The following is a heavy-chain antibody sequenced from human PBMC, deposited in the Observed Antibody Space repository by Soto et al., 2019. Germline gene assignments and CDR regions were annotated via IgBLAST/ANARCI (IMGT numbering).Heavy chain of an antibody. V-gene: IGHV1-18*01. D-gene: IGHD6-19*01. Sequence: QVQLVQSGAEVKKPGASVKVSCRASGYTFTSYVISWVRQAPAQGLEWMGWISAYNGNTNFAQKLQGRVTMTTDTSTGTAYMELRSLRSDDTAVYYCARVVATVAGPYGMDVWGQGTTATVSS. CDR3: ARVVATVAGPYGMDV. CDR1: GYTFTSYV. J-gene: IGHJ6*02. CDR2: ISAYNGNT.